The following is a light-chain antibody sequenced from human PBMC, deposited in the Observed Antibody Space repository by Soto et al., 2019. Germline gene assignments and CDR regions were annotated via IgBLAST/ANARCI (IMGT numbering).Light chain of an antibody. Sequence: QSVLTQPPSASGTPGQRVTISCSGSSSNIGRNYVYWYQQLPGTPPKLLICKNDQRPSGVPDRFSGSKSGTSASLAISGLLSDHYADYYCSALDGHLSGWVFGRGTKVTVL. V-gene: IGLV1-47*01. CDR1: SSNIGRNY. CDR2: KND. CDR3: SALDGHLSGWV. J-gene: IGLJ3*02.